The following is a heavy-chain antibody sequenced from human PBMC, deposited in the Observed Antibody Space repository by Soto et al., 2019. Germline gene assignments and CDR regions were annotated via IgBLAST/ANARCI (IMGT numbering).Heavy chain of an antibody. V-gene: IGHV3-48*02. CDR2: ISSSSSTI. CDR3: ERDPYQWLVRFSFDY. CDR1: GFTFSSYS. J-gene: IGHJ4*02. Sequence: GGSLRLSCAASGFTFSSYSMNWVRQAPGKGLEWVSYISSSSSTIYYADSVKGRFTISRDNAKNSLYLQMNSLRDEDTAVYYCERDPYQWLVRFSFDYWGQGTLVTVS. D-gene: IGHD6-19*01.